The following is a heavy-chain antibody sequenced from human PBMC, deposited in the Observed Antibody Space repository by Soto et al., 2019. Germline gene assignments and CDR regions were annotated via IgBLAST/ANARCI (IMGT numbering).Heavy chain of an antibody. D-gene: IGHD5-12*01. CDR2: VFWDDDK. V-gene: IGHV2-5*02. CDR3: AHTSKITLNNWFDP. Sequence: QITLKESGPTLVKPTQTLTLTCSFSGFSLSTTGVGVGWIRQPPGKALEWLASVFWDDDKRYSPSLKSRVTITNDTSKNQVVLTMTNVDPVDTATYYCAHTSKITLNNWFDPWGQGTLVTVSS. CDR1: GFSLSTTGVG. J-gene: IGHJ5*02.